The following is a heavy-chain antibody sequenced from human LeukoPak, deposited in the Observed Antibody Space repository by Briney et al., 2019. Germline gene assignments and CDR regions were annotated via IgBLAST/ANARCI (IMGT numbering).Heavy chain of an antibody. Sequence: SETLSLTCTVSGGSISSGGYYWSWIRQHPGKGLEWIAYMSYSGTTYYNPSLKSRVSISVHTSKNQFSLRLSSVTAADTAVYYCARGFGKVKNHGSGSSIPFDYWGQGTLVTVSS. J-gene: IGHJ4*02. D-gene: IGHD3-10*01. CDR1: GGSISSGGYY. CDR2: MSYSGTT. V-gene: IGHV4-31*03. CDR3: ARGFGKVKNHGSGSSIPFDY.